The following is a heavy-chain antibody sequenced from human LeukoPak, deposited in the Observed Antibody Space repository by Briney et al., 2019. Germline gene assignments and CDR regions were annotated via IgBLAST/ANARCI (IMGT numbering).Heavy chain of an antibody. D-gene: IGHD6-13*01. J-gene: IGHJ5*02. CDR2: INHSGST. CDR1: GGSFGGYY. V-gene: IGHV4-34*01. Sequence: PSETLSLTCAVYGGSFGGYYWSWIRQPPGKGLEWIGEINHSGSTNYNPSLKSRVTISVDTSKNQFSLKLSSVTAADTAVYYCARGGSSSWYGWFDPWGQGTLVTVSS. CDR3: ARGGSSSWYGWFDP.